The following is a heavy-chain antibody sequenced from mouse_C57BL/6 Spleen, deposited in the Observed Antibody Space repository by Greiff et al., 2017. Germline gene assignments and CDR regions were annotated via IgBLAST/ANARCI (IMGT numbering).Heavy chain of an antibody. CDR2: ISDGGSYT. V-gene: IGHV5-4*01. J-gene: IGHJ3*01. D-gene: IGHD2-4*01. Sequence: VQLKESGGGLVKPGGSLKLSCAASGFTFSSYAMSWVRQTPEKRLEWVATISDGGSYTYYPDNVKGRFTISRDNAKNNLYLQMSHLKSEDTAMYYCARWGLRGGFAYWGQGTLVTVSA. CDR1: GFTFSSYA. CDR3: ARWGLRGGFAY.